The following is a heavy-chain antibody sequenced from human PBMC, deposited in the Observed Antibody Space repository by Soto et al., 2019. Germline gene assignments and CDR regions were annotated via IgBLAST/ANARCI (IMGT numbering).Heavy chain of an antibody. D-gene: IGHD3-22*01. CDR3: VRVSSYYDSSTYYFFDY. J-gene: IGHJ4*02. Sequence: QVQLQESGPGLVKPSETLSLTCTVSGGSVSSGSYYWSWIRQPPGKGLECIGYIYYSGSTKYNPSLKSRVTISVDTSKNQLSLKLSSVTAADTAVYYCVRVSSYYDSSTYYFFDYWGQGTLVTVSS. V-gene: IGHV4-61*01. CDR2: IYYSGST. CDR1: GGSVSSGSYY.